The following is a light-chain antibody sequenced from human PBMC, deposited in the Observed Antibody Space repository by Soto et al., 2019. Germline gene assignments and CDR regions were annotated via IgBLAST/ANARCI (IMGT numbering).Light chain of an antibody. V-gene: IGLV2-14*01. Sequence: QSVLTQPASVSGSPGQSITISCTGATSENFVSWYQQHPGKIPKLIIYEVTYRPSGVSNRFSGSKSGNMASLTISGLQTDDEAHYYCSSYTGSTPLFGGGTQLTVL. J-gene: IGLJ2*01. CDR2: EVT. CDR1: TSENF. CDR3: SSYTGSTPL.